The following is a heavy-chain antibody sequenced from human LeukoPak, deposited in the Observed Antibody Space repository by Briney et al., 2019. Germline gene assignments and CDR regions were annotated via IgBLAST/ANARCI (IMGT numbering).Heavy chain of an antibody. Sequence: SETLSLTCTVSGGSISSYYWSWIRQPPGKGLEWIGDFYYSGSASYNPSLKSRVTISVDTSKNQFSLKLSSVTAADTAVYYCAREVRQQLVFDYWGQGTLVTVSS. D-gene: IGHD6-13*01. CDR2: FYYSGSA. CDR1: GGSISSYY. V-gene: IGHV4-59*01. J-gene: IGHJ4*02. CDR3: AREVRQQLVFDY.